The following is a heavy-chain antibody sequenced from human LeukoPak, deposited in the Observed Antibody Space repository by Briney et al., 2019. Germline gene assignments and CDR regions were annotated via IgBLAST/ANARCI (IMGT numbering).Heavy chain of an antibody. V-gene: IGHV4-59*01. Sequence: SETLSLTCTVSGGSISSNYWSWIRQPPGKGLEWIGFIYYSGSTNYNPSLKSRVTISVDTSKNHFSLKLNSLIAADTAVYYCARLLDYDTSGYPDTFDIWGQGTMVTVSS. CDR3: ARLLDYDTSGYPDTFDI. J-gene: IGHJ3*02. D-gene: IGHD3-22*01. CDR1: GGSISSNY. CDR2: IYYSGST.